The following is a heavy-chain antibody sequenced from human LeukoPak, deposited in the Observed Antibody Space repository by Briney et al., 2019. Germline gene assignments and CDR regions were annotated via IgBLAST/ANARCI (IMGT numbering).Heavy chain of an antibody. CDR1: GASVTDYY. D-gene: IGHD7-27*01. Sequence: SETLSLTGTVSGASVTDYYWSWIRQSPGKGLEWISYIHHSGNSDYNPSLRSRVTTSLDTSKNQFFLNLISVTAADTAVYYCTRGHWGLQSWSQGTLVTVSS. V-gene: IGHV4-59*02. CDR2: IHHSGNS. J-gene: IGHJ5*02. CDR3: TRGHWGLQS.